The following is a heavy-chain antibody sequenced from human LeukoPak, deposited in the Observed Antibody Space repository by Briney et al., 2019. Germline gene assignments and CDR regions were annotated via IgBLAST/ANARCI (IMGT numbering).Heavy chain of an antibody. V-gene: IGHV3-48*03. J-gene: IGHJ6*03. CDR2: ISDTGSTI. CDR1: GFTFSSYE. D-gene: IGHD3-10*01. CDR3: ASTMVREPTDYYYMDV. Sequence: PGGSLRLSCAASGFTFSSYELNWVRQAPGKGLEWVSYISDTGSTIYYADSVKGRFTISRDNSKNTLYLQMNSLRAEDTAVYYCASTMVREPTDYYYMDVWGKGTTVTISS.